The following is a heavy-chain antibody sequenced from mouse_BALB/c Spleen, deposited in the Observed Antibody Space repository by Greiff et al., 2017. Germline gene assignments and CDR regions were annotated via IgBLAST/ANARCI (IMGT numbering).Heavy chain of an antibody. CDR1: GDSITSGY. Sequence: EVKVVESGPSLVKPSQTLSLTCSVTGDSITSGYWNWIRKFPGNKLEYMGYISYSGSTYYNPSLKSRISITRDTSKNQYYLQLNSVTTEDTATYYCARSIYYGNYFDYWGQGTTLTVSS. CDR3: ARSIYYGNYFDY. J-gene: IGHJ2*01. V-gene: IGHV3-8*02. CDR2: ISYSGST. D-gene: IGHD2-1*01.